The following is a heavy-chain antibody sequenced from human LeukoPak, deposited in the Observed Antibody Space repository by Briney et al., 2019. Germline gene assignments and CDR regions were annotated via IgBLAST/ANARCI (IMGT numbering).Heavy chain of an antibody. D-gene: IGHD4-23*01. J-gene: IGHJ4*02. V-gene: IGHV4-4*02. CDR1: GGSISSSNW. CDR3: ARGWLSETTVVTPYNY. Sequence: SGTLSLTCAVSGGSISSSNWWSWVRQPPGKGLEWIGEIYHSGSTNYNPSLKSRVTISVDKSKNQFSLKLSSVTAEDTAVYYCARGWLSETTVVTPYNYWGQGTLVTVSS. CDR2: IYHSGST.